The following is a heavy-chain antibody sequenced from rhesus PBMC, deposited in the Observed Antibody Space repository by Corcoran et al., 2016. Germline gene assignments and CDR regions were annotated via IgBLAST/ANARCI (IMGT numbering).Heavy chain of an antibody. CDR2: IYGSGSST. CDR3: ARDWGGYPFDY. V-gene: IGHV4-169*02. D-gene: IGHD1-44*02. CDR1: GGSISSSY. J-gene: IGHJ4*01. Sequence: QLQLQESGPGLVKPSETLSVTCAVSGGSISSSYWSWIRQAPGKGLEWIGDIYGSGSSTNYNPSLRSRVTLSGDTSKNQFSLKLSSVTAADTAVYCCARDWGGYPFDYWGQGVLVTVSS.